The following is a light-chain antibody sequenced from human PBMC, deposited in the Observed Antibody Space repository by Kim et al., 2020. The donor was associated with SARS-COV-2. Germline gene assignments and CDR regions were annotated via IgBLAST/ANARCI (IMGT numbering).Light chain of an antibody. CDR2: QDN. Sequence: VSPGQTACITCSVDKWGDKYACWYQQKPGQSPVLVIFQDNKRPSGIPARFSGSNSGNTATLTVSGTQAMDEADYYCQAWDSNTVYVFGTGTKVTVL. V-gene: IGLV3-1*01. J-gene: IGLJ1*01. CDR3: QAWDSNTVYV. CDR1: KWGDKY.